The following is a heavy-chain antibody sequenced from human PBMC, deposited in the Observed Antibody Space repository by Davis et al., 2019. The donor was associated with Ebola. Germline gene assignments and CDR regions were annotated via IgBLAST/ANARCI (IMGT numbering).Heavy chain of an antibody. D-gene: IGHD3-10*01. CDR3: ARGDGSGTYPRKWFDP. V-gene: IGHV3-74*01. CDR2: IDTHGSLT. CDR1: GFTFSNFW. Sequence: PGGSLRLSCAASGFTFSNFWMHWVRQVPGKGLVWVSRIDTHGSLTNYADSVKGRFTISRDSAKNTLFLQMNSLRAEDTAVYYCARGDGSGTYPRKWFDPWGQGTLVTVSS. J-gene: IGHJ5*02.